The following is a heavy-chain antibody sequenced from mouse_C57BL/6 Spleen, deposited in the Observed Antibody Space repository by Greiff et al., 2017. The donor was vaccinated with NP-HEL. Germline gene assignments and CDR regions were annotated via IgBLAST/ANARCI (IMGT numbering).Heavy chain of an antibody. D-gene: IGHD1-1*01. V-gene: IGHV14-4*01. CDR2: IDPENGDT. J-gene: IGHJ4*01. CDR1: GFNIKDDY. Sequence: EVQLQQSGAELVRPGASVKLSCTASGFNIKDDYMHWVKQRPEQGLEWIGWIDPENGDTEYASKFQGKATITADTSSNTAYLQLSSLTSEDTAVYYCTPDYYGRGAMDYWGQGTSVTVSS. CDR3: TPDYYGRGAMDY.